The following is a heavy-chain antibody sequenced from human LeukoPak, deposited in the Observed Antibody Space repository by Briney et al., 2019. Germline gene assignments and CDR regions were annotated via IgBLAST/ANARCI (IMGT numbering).Heavy chain of an antibody. V-gene: IGHV3-74*01. D-gene: IGHD3-22*01. CDR1: GFTLSSYW. Sequence: GGSLRLSCEASGFTLSSYWMHWVLQTPGKGPVWVSRINSDGSSTSYADSVKGRFTISRDNSKNTLYLQMNSLRAEDTAVYYCAKVRDSSGYYYGGLVHWGQGTLVTVSS. CDR3: AKVRDSSGYYYGGLVH. J-gene: IGHJ4*02. CDR2: INSDGSST.